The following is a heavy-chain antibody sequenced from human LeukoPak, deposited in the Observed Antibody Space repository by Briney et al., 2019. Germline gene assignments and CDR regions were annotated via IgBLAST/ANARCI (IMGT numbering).Heavy chain of an antibody. Sequence: ASVKVSCKASGYTFSSYAMHWVRQAPGQRLEWMGWINAGNGNTKFSHEFQGRVTITRDTSASTAYMELSSLRSEDMAVYYCARDHDSSGCDYWGQGTLVTVSS. CDR2: INAGNGNT. D-gene: IGHD3-22*01. V-gene: IGHV1-3*03. CDR3: ARDHDSSGCDY. J-gene: IGHJ4*02. CDR1: GYTFSSYA.